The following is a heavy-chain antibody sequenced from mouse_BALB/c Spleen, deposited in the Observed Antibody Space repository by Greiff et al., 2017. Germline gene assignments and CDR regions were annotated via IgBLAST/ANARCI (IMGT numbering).Heavy chain of an antibody. CDR3: ARQLGLTWFAY. V-gene: IGHV5-12-1*01. J-gene: IGHJ3*01. D-gene: IGHD3-1*01. CDR2: ISSGGGST. Sequence: EVLLVESGGGLVKPGGSLKLSCAASGFAFSSYDMSWVRQTPEKRLEWVAYISSGGGSTYYPDTVKGRFTISRDNAKNTLYLQMSSLKSEDTAMYYCARQLGLTWFAYWGQGTLVTVSA. CDR1: GFAFSSYD.